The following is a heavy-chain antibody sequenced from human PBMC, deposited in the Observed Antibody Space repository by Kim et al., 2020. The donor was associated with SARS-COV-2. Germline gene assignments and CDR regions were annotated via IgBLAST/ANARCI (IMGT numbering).Heavy chain of an antibody. CDR3: AREYPGVYYFDH. CDR2: INPSDGST. Sequence: ASVKVSCKASGNTLTSYHIHWVRQAPGQGLEWVGIINPSDGSTNYAQKFQGRVTMTRDTSTSTAYMELSSLRSEDTAVYSCAREYPGVYYFDHWGQGTLV. V-gene: IGHV1-46*01. CDR1: GNTLTSYH. J-gene: IGHJ4*02. D-gene: IGHD3-10*01.